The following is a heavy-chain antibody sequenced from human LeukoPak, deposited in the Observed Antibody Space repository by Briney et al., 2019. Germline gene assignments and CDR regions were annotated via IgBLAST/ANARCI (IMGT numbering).Heavy chain of an antibody. J-gene: IGHJ2*01. CDR2: INPSGGST. V-gene: IGHV1-46*02. CDR3: ARGDPYWYFDL. Sequence: ASVKVSCKASRYTFNKYGISWVRQAPGQGLEWMGIINPSGGSTSYAQKFQGRVTMTRDTSTSTVYMELSSLRSEDTAVYYCARGDPYWYFDLWGRGTLVTVSS. CDR1: RYTFNKYG.